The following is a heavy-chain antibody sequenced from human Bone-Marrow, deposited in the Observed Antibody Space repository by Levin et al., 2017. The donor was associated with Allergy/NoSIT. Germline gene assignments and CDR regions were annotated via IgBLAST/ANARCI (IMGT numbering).Heavy chain of an antibody. CDR2: IDSSDSYS. Sequence: GESLKISCQGSGYSFPNYWINWVRQMPGEGLEWMGRIDSSDSYSNYNPSFQGHVTISVDKSISTVYLQVSSLKASDTAMYYCARQLDIAVAGADYWGQGTLVTVSS. D-gene: IGHD6-19*01. V-gene: IGHV5-10-1*01. CDR1: GYSFPNYW. J-gene: IGHJ4*02. CDR3: ARQLDIAVAGADY.